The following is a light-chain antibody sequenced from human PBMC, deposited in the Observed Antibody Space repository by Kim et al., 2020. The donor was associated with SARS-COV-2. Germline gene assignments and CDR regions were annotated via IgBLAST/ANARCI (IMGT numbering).Light chain of an antibody. V-gene: IGLV3-1*01. CDR2: QDN. Sequence: SGSPGQTASITCSGDKLGDKYAFWYQQKAGQSPMMVIYQDNKRPSGIPERISGSNSGNTATLTISGTQAMDEADYYCQAWDSRTAVFGGGTQLTVL. CDR3: QAWDSRTAV. J-gene: IGLJ2*01. CDR1: KLGDKY.